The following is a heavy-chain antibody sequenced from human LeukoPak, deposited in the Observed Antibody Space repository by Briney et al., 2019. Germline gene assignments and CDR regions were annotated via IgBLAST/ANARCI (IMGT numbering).Heavy chain of an antibody. CDR3: ARGGGYDYRAF. Sequence: PGGALRLSCAASGFTFSSYAMHWVRQAPGKGREWVAVISYDGSNKYYADSVKGRFTISRDNSKNKLYLQMNSLRAEDTAVYYCARGGGYDYRAFWGQGTLVTVSS. V-gene: IGHV3-30*14. CDR1: GFTFSSYA. J-gene: IGHJ4*02. CDR2: ISYDGSNK. D-gene: IGHD5-12*01.